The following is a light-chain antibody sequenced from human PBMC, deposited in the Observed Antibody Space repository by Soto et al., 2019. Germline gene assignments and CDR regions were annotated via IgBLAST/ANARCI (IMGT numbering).Light chain of an antibody. CDR2: DAS. CDR1: QDISNY. Sequence: DLQMTQSPSSLSASVGDRVTITCQASQDISNYLNWYQQKPGKAPKLLIYDASNLETGVPSRFSGSGSGTDFTFTISSLQPEDIATYYCQQYDNLLTVTFGGGTKVEIK. J-gene: IGKJ4*01. CDR3: QQYDNLLTVT. V-gene: IGKV1-33*01.